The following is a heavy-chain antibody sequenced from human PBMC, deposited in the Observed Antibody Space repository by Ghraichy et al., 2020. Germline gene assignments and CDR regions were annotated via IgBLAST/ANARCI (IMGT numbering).Heavy chain of an antibody. J-gene: IGHJ4*02. CDR1: GFTFSSYA. D-gene: IGHD2-15*01. CDR3: AKAPLGYCSGGSCRYFPFDY. Sequence: GGSLRLSCAASGFTFSSYAMSWVRQAPGKGLEWVSAISGSGGSTYYADSVKGRFTISRDNSKNTLYLQMNSLRAEDTAVYYCAKAPLGYCSGGSCRYFPFDYWGQGTLVTVSS. CDR2: ISGSGGST. V-gene: IGHV3-23*01.